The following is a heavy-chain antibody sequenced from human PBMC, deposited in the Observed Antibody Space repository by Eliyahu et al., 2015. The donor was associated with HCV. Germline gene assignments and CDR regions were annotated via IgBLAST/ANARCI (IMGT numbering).Heavy chain of an antibody. V-gene: IGHV4-39*01. CDR1: GGSISSSSYY. J-gene: IGHJ4*02. D-gene: IGHD2-21*01. Sequence: QLQLQESGPGLVKPSETLSLTCTVSGGSISSSSYYWGWIRQPPGKGLEWIGSIYYSGSTYYNPSLKSRVTISVDTSKNQFSLKLSSVTAADTAVYYCARQGGAGRYSLYYFDYWGQGTLVTVSS. CDR2: IYYSGST. CDR3: ARQGGAGRYSLYYFDY.